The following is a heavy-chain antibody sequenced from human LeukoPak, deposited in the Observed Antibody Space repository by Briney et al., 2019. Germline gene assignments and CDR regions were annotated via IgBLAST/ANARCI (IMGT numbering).Heavy chain of an antibody. J-gene: IGHJ5*02. Sequence: ASVKVSCKAPGYTFAGYHVHWVRQAPGQGLEWMGWINPNSGGTNSAQKFQGRVTMTRDTSISTAYMELSGLTSDDTAIYFCTSDRPYRATMWFDTWGQGNLVTVSS. V-gene: IGHV1-2*02. CDR2: INPNSGGT. CDR3: TSDRPYRATMWFDT. D-gene: IGHD5-12*01. CDR1: GYTFAGYH.